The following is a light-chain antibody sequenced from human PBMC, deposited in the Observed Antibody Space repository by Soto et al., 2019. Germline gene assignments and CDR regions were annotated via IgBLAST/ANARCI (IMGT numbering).Light chain of an antibody. V-gene: IGLV1-44*01. CDR2: TND. CDR3: AAWDASLMAPV. CDR1: NSNIGTNT. J-gene: IGLJ3*02. Sequence: QSVLTQAPSASGTPGQRVTISCSGRNSNIGTNTVNWYQHLPGTAPKLLIYTNDQRPSGVPDRFSASKSGTSASLTISGLQSEDEGDYYCAAWDASLMAPVFGGGTKVTVL.